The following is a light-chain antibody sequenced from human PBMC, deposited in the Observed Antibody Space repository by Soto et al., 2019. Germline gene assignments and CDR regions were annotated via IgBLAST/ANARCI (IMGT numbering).Light chain of an antibody. Sequence: QSVLTQPPSVSAAPGQKVTISCSGSSSNIGSAYVSWYQQLPGTAPKFLIYDNNKRPSGIPDRFSGSKSGTSATLDITGLQTGDEADYYCATWDTSLYSFVFGGGTKVTVL. CDR1: SSNIGSAY. V-gene: IGLV1-51*01. J-gene: IGLJ2*01. CDR2: DNN. CDR3: ATWDTSLYSFV.